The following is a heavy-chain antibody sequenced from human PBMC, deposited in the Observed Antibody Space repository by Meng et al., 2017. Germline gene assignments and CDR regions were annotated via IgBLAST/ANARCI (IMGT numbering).Heavy chain of an antibody. CDR3: ARDRGAVAGTNFDY. V-gene: IGHV4-4*02. Sequence: QGQLQAPGPGLWKPSGTLSLTWAVSGGSISSSNWWSWVRQPPGKGLEWIGEIYHSGSTNYNPSLKSRVTISVDKSKNQFSLKLSSVTAADTAVYYCARDRGAVAGTNFDYWGQGTLVTVSS. D-gene: IGHD6-19*01. CDR1: GGSISSSNW. J-gene: IGHJ4*02. CDR2: IYHSGST.